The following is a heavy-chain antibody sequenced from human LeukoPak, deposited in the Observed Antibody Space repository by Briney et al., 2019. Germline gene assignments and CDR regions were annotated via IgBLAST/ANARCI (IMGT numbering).Heavy chain of an antibody. V-gene: IGHV1-2*02. D-gene: IGHD1-14*01. CDR1: GYTFTGYY. CDR2: INPNSGGT. J-gene: IGHJ5*02. CDR3: ARDPYHRLGPPLDL. Sequence: GASVKVSCKASGYTFTGYYMHWVRQAPGQGLEWMGWINPNSGGTNYAQKFQGRVTMTTDTSTSTVYMELGSLTFDDTAVYFCARDPYHRLGPPLDLWGQGTLVTVSS.